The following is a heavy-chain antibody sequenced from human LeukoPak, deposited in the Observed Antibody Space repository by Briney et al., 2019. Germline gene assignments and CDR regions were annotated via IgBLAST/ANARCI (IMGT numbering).Heavy chain of an antibody. D-gene: IGHD7-27*01. CDR1: GYTFTDYY. CDR2: VNPNNGGT. CDR3: AREKLGPGTFDI. Sequence: ASVTVSCKASGYTFTDYYIHWVRQAPGQGLEWMGWVNPNNGGTTYSQKFQGRVTMTRDTSISTAYMELSRLRSDDTAVFYCAREKLGPGTFDIWGQGTMVTVSS. V-gene: IGHV1-2*02. J-gene: IGHJ3*02.